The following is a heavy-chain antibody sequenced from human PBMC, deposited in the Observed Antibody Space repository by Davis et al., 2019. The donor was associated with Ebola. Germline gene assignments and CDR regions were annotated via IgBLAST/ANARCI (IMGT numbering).Heavy chain of an antibody. J-gene: IGHJ5*02. CDR1: GGTFSSYA. D-gene: IGHD2-15*01. CDR2: ISVYNGNT. CDR3: ARDRMVVVVVAATPGWFDP. V-gene: IGHV1-18*01. Sequence: ASVKVSCKASGGTFSSYAISWVRQAPGQGLEWMGWISVYNGNTKYAQKLQGRVTMTTDTSTSTAYMELRSLRSDDTAVYYCARDRMVVVVVAATPGWFDPWGQGTLVTVSS.